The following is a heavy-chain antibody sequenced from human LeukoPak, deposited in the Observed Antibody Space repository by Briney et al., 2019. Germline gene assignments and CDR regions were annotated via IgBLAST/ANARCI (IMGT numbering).Heavy chain of an antibody. J-gene: IGHJ4*02. CDR1: GYTFTSCD. Sequence: GASVKVSCKASGYTFTSCDINWVRQAPGRGLEWMGWMNPNSGNTGYGQSFQGRITMTRDISIGTAYMELSNLTSEDTAIYYCTRGSSGRRDNWGQGTLVTVSA. CDR3: TRGSSGRRDN. CDR2: MNPNSGNT. D-gene: IGHD6-19*01. V-gene: IGHV1-8*01.